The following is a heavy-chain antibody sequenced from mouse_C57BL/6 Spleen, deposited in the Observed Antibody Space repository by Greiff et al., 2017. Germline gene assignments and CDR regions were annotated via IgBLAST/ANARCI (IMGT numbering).Heavy chain of an antibody. D-gene: IGHD3-2*02. Sequence: QVQLQQSGPELVKPGASVKISCKASGYAFSSSWMNWVKQRPGKGLEWIGRIYPGDGDTNYNGKFKGKATLTAEKSSSTAYMQLSSLTSEDSAVYFCAGQLRLPSMDYWGQGTSVTVSS. V-gene: IGHV1-82*01. CDR2: IYPGDGDT. CDR1: GYAFSSSW. J-gene: IGHJ4*01. CDR3: AGQLRLPSMDY.